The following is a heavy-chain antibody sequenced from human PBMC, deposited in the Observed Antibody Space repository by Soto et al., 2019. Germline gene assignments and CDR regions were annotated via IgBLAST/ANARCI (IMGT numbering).Heavy chain of an antibody. J-gene: IGHJ4*02. CDR2: IIPIFGTA. V-gene: IGHV1-69*12. CDR1: GGTFSSYA. Sequence: QVQLVQSGAEVKKPGSSVKVSCKASGGTFSSYAISWVRQAPGQGLEWMGGIIPIFGTANYAQKFQGRVTITADEYTSTAYMELSSLRSEDTAVYYCARDRASYYDFWSGYYTGYYFDYWGQGTLVTVSS. D-gene: IGHD3-3*01. CDR3: ARDRASYYDFWSGYYTGYYFDY.